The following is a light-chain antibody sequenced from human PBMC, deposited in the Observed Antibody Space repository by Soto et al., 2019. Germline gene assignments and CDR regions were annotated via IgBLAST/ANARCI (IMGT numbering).Light chain of an antibody. Sequence: DIQMTQSPSSLSSWVGDRFTISCGASQSISSYLNWYQQKPGKAPKLLIYAASSLQSGVPSRFSGSGSGTDFTLTISSLQPEDFATYYCQQSYSTLSITFGQGTRLEIK. V-gene: IGKV1-39*01. CDR1: QSISSY. J-gene: IGKJ5*01. CDR2: AAS. CDR3: QQSYSTLSIT.